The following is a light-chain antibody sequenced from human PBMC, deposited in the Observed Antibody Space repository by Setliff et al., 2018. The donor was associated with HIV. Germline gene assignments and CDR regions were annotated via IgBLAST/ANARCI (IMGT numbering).Light chain of an antibody. J-gene: IGLJ1*01. CDR3: LLYYGTFYV. CDR1: TGAVTSGNF. V-gene: IGLV7-43*01. Sequence: VVTQAPSLTVSPGGTVTLTCASSTGAVTSGNFPSWFQQKPGQAPRALIYSSSKKHSWTPARFSGSLLGGKAALTLSGVQPEDEADYYCLLYYGTFYVFGSGTKVTVL. CDR2: SSS.